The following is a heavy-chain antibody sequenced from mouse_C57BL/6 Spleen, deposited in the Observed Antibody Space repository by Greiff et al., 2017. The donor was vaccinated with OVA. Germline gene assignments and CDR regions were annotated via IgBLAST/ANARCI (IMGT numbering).Heavy chain of an antibody. V-gene: IGHV1-26*01. Sequence: EVQLQQSGPELVKPGASVKISCKASGYTFTDYYMNWVKQSHGKSLEWIGDINPKNGGTSYNQKFKGKATLTVDKSSSTAYLELRSLTSEYSAVYYCASSSDYHGAMDYWGQGTSVTVSS. D-gene: IGHD1-1*02. CDR3: ASSSDYHGAMDY. CDR1: GYTFTDYY. J-gene: IGHJ4*01. CDR2: INPKNGGT.